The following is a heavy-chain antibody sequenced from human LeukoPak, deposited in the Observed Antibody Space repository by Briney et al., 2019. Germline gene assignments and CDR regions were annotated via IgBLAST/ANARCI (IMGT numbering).Heavy chain of an antibody. CDR2: ISYDGSNK. D-gene: IGHD6-19*01. J-gene: IGHJ4*02. Sequence: GGSLRLSCAASGFTFSSYGMHWVRQAPGKGLEWVAVISYDGSNKYYADSVKGRFTISRDNSKNTLYLQMNSLRAEDTAVYYCAKGMSTGWYYFDYWGQGALVSVSS. CDR1: GFTFSSYG. V-gene: IGHV3-30*18. CDR3: AKGMSTGWYYFDY.